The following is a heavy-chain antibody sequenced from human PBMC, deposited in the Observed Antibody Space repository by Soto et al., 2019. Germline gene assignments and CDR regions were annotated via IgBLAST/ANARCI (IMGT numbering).Heavy chain of an antibody. J-gene: IGHJ4*02. CDR1: GYSFTSYA. Sequence: ASVKVSCKASGYSFTSYAMHWVRQAPGQRLEWMGWINAGNGNTKYSQKFQGRVTITRDTSASTAYMELSSLRSEDTAVYYCARGSGYYYWDDYWGQGTLVTVSS. D-gene: IGHD3-22*01. V-gene: IGHV1-3*01. CDR3: ARGSGYYYWDDY. CDR2: INAGNGNT.